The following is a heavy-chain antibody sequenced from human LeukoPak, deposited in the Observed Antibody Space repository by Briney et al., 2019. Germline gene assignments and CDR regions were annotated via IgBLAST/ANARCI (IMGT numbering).Heavy chain of an antibody. CDR2: IKQDGSEK. V-gene: IGHV3-7*01. J-gene: IGHJ4*02. CDR1: GFTFSSYW. CDR3: ARARRGSYSSSWYVSYFDY. Sequence: PGGSLRLSCAASGFTFSSYWMSWVRQAPGKGLEWVANIKQDGSEKYYVDSVKGRFTISRDNAKNSLYLQMNSLRAEDTAVYYCARARRGSYSSSWYVSYFDYWGQGTLVTVSS. D-gene: IGHD6-13*01.